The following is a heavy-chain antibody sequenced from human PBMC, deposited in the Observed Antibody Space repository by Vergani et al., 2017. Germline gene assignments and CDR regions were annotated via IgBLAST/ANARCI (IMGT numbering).Heavy chain of an antibody. CDR3: ARDGCSGGSCYAGGAFDI. Sequence: QVQLQESGPGLVKPSQTLSLTCTVSGGSISSGGYYWSWIRQHPGKGLEWIGYIYYSGSTYYNPSLKRRVNISVDTSKNQFSLKLSSVTAADTAVYYCARDGCSGGSCYAGGAFDIWGQGTMVTVSS. CDR2: IYYSGST. V-gene: IGHV4-31*03. D-gene: IGHD2-15*01. J-gene: IGHJ3*02. CDR1: GGSISSGGYY.